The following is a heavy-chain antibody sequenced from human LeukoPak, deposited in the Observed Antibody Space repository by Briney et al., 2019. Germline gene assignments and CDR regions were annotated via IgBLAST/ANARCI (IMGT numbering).Heavy chain of an antibody. V-gene: IGHV4-38-2*02. J-gene: IGHJ4*02. CDR2: IYHSGST. Sequence: SETLSLTCTVSGYSISSGYYWGWIRQPPGKGLEWIGSIYHSGSTYYNPSLKSRVSISVDTSKNQFSLKLSSVTAADTAVYYCARDARVQKWFGELLKTTTYYFDYWGQGTLVTVSS. D-gene: IGHD3-10*01. CDR3: ARDARVQKWFGELLKTTTYYFDY. CDR1: GYSISSGYY.